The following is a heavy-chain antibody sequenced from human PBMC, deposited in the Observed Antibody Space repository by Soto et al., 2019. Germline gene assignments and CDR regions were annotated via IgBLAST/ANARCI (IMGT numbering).Heavy chain of an antibody. CDR3: ARGKGGSSWYFGW. J-gene: IGHJ4*02. V-gene: IGHV1-69*06. CDR2: IIPMFGTA. CDR1: GGTFRSSA. Sequence: SVKVSCKASGGTFRSSAISWVRQAPRQGLEWMGGIIPMFGTANYAQKFQGRVTITADKSTSTAYMELSSLRSEDTAVYYCARGKGGSSWYFGWWGQGTLVTVSS. D-gene: IGHD6-13*01.